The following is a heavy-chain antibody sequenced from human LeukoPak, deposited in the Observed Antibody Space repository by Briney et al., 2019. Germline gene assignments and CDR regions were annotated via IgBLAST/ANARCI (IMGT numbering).Heavy chain of an antibody. CDR1: GYTFTGYY. CDR2: MNPNTGHT. J-gene: IGHJ6*03. V-gene: IGHV1-8*02. Sequence: GASVKVSCKASGYTFTGYYMHWVRQAPGQGLEWMGWMNPNTGHTGSAEQFQGRVTMTRNTSISTAYMELSSLKSEDTATYYCAGGRTDCNNGVCYSNYYYMDVWGKGTTVTVSS. D-gene: IGHD2-8*01. CDR3: AGGRTDCNNGVCYSNYYYMDV.